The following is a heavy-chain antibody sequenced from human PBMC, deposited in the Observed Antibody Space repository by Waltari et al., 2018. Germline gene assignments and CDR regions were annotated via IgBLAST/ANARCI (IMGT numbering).Heavy chain of an antibody. V-gene: IGHV4-4*07. CDR3: ARNQNGAFDV. J-gene: IGHJ3*01. Sequence: QVQLQESGPGLVKPSETLSLTCIAPDVSISSHFCTWFRQPAGKGLEWVGRIRTSGVTDYSPSLKSRVTMSVDTSKNQFSLRLSSVTAADTAVYYCARNQNGAFDVWGQGTRVTVSS. CDR2: IRTSGVT. D-gene: IGHD2-2*01. CDR1: DVSISSHF.